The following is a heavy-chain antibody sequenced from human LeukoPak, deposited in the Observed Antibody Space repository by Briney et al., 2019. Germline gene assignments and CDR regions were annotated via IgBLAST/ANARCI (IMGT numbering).Heavy chain of an antibody. CDR1: GFTFSSYG. CDR3: AGAPRYCTNGVCFTDWYFDL. D-gene: IGHD2-8*01. CDR2: IWYDGSNK. J-gene: IGHJ2*01. V-gene: IGHV3-33*01. Sequence: GGSLRLSCAASGFTFSSYGMHWVRQAPGKGLEWVAVIWYDGSNKYYADSVKGRFTISRDNSKNTLYLQMNSLRAEDTAVYYCAGAPRYCTNGVCFTDWYFDLWGRGTLVTVSS.